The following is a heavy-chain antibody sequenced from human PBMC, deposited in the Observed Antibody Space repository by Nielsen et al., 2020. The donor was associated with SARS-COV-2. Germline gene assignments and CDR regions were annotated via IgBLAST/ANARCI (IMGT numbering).Heavy chain of an antibody. J-gene: IGHJ4*02. Sequence: GESLKISCAASGFTFSNYAIYWVRQAPGKGLEWVSVIYSGGSRYYADSVKGRFSISRDNSKNTLFLEMSSLRADDTALYYCARGSGGTTTWTILGDYWGQGALVTVSS. CDR2: IYSGGSR. D-gene: IGHD3-3*01. CDR1: GFTFSNYA. CDR3: ARGSGGTTTWTILGDY. V-gene: IGHV3-53*01.